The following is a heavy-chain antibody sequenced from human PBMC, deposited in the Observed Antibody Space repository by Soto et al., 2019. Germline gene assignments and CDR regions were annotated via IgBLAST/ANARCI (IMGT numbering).Heavy chain of an antibody. J-gene: IGHJ4*02. CDR3: ARGTYFDY. Sequence: QVQLVQSGAEVKKPGASVKVSCKAAGYTLTTYGVSWVRQAPGQGLEWVGWISAYNDHTNYAKKFQGRVTMTTDTSTSTAYMELRSLRSDDTAVYYCARGTYFDYWGQGTLVTVSS. CDR2: ISAYNDHT. CDR1: GYTLTTYG. D-gene: IGHD1-1*01. V-gene: IGHV1-18*01.